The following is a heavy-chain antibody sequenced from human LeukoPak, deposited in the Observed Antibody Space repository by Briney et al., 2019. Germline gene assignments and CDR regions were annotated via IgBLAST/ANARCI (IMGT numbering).Heavy chain of an antibody. J-gene: IGHJ4*02. CDR3: ARDKGDYDTSGSLFVF. CDR1: RFTFSRYW. Sequence: GGSLRLSCAASRFTFSRYWMSWVRQVPRKGLEWVANIKQDGGEKYYVGSVRGRFTISRDNAKNSLYLQMNSLRAEDTAMYYCARDKGDYDTSGSLFVFGGQGTLVTVPS. D-gene: IGHD3-22*01. CDR2: IKQDGGEK. V-gene: IGHV3-7*03.